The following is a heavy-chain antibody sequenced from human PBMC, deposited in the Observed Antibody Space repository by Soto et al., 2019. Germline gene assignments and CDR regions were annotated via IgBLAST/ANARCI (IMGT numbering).Heavy chain of an antibody. V-gene: IGHV4-34*01. CDR3: ARDAMCGSGWQNYSYYMDV. D-gene: IGHD6-19*01. CDR2: INHSGST. Sequence: SETLSLTCAVYGGSFSGYYWSWIRQPPGKGLEWIGEINHSGSTNYNPSLRSRVTISVDTSKNQFSLKLSSVTAADTAVYYCARDAMCGSGWQNYSYYMDVWGKGTTVTVSS. CDR1: GGSFSGYY. J-gene: IGHJ6*03.